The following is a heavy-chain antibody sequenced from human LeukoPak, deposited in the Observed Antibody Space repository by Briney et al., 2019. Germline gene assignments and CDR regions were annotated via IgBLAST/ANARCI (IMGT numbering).Heavy chain of an antibody. CDR2: ISGGGATM. D-gene: IGHD1-26*01. CDR1: GFTFSDYY. Sequence: GGSLRLSCAASGFTFSDYYMSWIRQAPGKGLEWISFISGGGATMYYADSVKGRFTISRDNAKKSLYLQMNSLRAEDTAVYYCASGGEPRWDWGQGTLVTVSS. J-gene: IGHJ4*02. CDR3: ASGGEPRWD. V-gene: IGHV3-11*01.